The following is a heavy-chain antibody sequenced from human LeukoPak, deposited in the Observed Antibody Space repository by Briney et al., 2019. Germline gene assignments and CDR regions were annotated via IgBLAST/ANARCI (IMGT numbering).Heavy chain of an antibody. CDR1: VRSISSSNYY. V-gene: IGHV4-39*01. D-gene: IGHD3-9*01. J-gene: IGHJ4*02. Sequence: SSETLSLSCTVSVRSISSSNYYWVWIRQPPGKGLEWVGSIYYSGSTYYNPSLKSRVTISVDTSKNQFSLKLSAVTAADTAVYYCALRNFDRDYWGQGPLVTVSS. CDR3: ALRNFDRDY. CDR2: IYYSGST.